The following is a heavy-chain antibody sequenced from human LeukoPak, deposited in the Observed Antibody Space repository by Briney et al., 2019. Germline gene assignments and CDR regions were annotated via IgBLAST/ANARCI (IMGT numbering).Heavy chain of an antibody. J-gene: IGHJ5*02. CDR3: ARDLGTGTAYTNRFDL. V-gene: IGHV3-13*01. D-gene: IGHD2/OR15-2a*01. CDR2: IGITDKT. Sequence: GGSLRLSCTASGFTFSRYEMHWVRQVIGKGLGWVSAIGITDKTYYLAPVEGRFTISRENAKNSVYLQMNSLRAEDTAVYYCARDLGTGTAYTNRFDLWGQGTLVTVSS. CDR1: GFTFSRYE.